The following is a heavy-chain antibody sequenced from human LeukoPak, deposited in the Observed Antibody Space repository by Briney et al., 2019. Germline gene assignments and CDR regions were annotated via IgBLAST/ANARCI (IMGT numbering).Heavy chain of an antibody. CDR2: SYYSGST. CDR1: GGSISSGDYY. J-gene: IGHJ4*02. D-gene: IGHD2-2*01. V-gene: IGHV4-30-4*01. CDR3: AIFPVPAAMDADY. Sequence: SETLSLTCTVSGGSISSGDYYWTWIRQPPGKGLEWIGYSYYSGSTYSNPSPKSRVTISVDTSKNQFSLKLSSVTAADTAVYYCAIFPVPAAMDADYWGQGTLVTVSS.